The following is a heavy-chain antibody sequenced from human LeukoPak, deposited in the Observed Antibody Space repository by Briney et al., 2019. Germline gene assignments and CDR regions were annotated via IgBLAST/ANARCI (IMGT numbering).Heavy chain of an antibody. D-gene: IGHD3-10*01. Sequence: PGGSLRLSCTGSGATFEDYYLSWIRQAPGKGLEWISYVSSTGGDKFYADPVKGRFTISRDNARNSLYMEMNDLIAEDTAFYYCARGENGSFDHWGQGTLVIVSS. J-gene: IGHJ4*02. CDR2: VSSTGGDK. CDR1: GATFEDYY. V-gene: IGHV3-11*01. CDR3: ARGENGSFDH.